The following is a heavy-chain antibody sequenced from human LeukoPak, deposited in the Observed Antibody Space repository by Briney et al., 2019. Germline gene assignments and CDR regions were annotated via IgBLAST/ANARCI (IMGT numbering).Heavy chain of an antibody. V-gene: IGHV3-73*01. Sequence: GGSLRLSCAASGLKFSGSAIHWVRQASGKGLEWIGRIRSKTNNYATAYAASVKGRFTISRDDSKNTAYLQVNSLQTEDTAVYYCTTSGSSYVMQSELFDYWGQGTLVTVSS. CDR3: TTSGSSYVMQSELFDY. CDR1: GLKFSGSA. CDR2: IRSKTNNYAT. J-gene: IGHJ4*02. D-gene: IGHD1-26*01.